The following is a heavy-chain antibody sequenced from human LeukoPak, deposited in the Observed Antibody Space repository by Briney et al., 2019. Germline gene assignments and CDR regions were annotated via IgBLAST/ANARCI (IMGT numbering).Heavy chain of an antibody. V-gene: IGHV3-30*18. Sequence: GRSLRLSCAASGCTFSSYGMHWVRQAPGKGLEWVAVISYDGSNKYYADSVKGRFTISRDNSKNTLYLQMNSLRAEDTAVYYCAKDLDIAVAATGYYYYYGMDVWGQGTTVTVSS. CDR1: GCTFSSYG. J-gene: IGHJ6*02. D-gene: IGHD6-19*01. CDR3: AKDLDIAVAATGYYYYYGMDV. CDR2: ISYDGSNK.